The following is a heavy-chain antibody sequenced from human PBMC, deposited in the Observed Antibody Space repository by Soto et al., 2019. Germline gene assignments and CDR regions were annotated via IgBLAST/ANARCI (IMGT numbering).Heavy chain of an antibody. J-gene: IGHJ4*02. CDR2: IIPIFGTA. CDR3: ARDQGIAVAGRSSFDY. CDR1: GGTFSSYA. Sequence: SVKVSCKASGGTFSSYAISWVRQAPGQGLEWMGGIIPIFGTANYAQKFQGRVTITADKSTSTAYLELSSLRSEDTAVYYRARDQGIAVAGRSSFDYWGEGTQVTVSS. V-gene: IGHV1-69*06. D-gene: IGHD6-19*01.